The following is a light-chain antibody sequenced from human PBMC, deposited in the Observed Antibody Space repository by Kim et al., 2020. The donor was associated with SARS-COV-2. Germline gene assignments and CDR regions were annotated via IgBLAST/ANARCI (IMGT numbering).Light chain of an antibody. J-gene: IGKJ1*01. CDR3: QQYNNGPRT. V-gene: IGKV3-15*01. CDR1: QSVSSN. Sequence: EIVMTQSPATLSVSPGERATLSCRASQSVSSNLAWYQQKPGQAPRLLIYGASTRATGIPARFSGSGSGTEFTLTISSLQSEDFAVYYCQQYNNGPRTFGQGTKVGIK. CDR2: GAS.